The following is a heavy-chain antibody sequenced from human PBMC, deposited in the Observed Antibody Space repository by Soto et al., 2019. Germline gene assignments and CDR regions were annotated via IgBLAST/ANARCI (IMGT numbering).Heavy chain of an antibody. V-gene: IGHV4-4*07. D-gene: IGHD1-20*01. Sequence: QVQLQESGPGLVKPSETLSLTCTVSGVSITSNYWSWIRQPAGKGLEWIGRIYSSGSTNYNPSPKSRVTMSIDTSKNQFSLKLSAVPAADTAVYYCACLYNWNGWSDYWGQGTLVTVSS. J-gene: IGHJ4*02. CDR3: ACLYNWNGWSDY. CDR1: GVSITSNY. CDR2: IYSSGST.